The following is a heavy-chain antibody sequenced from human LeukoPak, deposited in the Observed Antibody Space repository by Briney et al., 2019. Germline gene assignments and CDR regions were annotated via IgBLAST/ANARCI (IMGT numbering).Heavy chain of an antibody. CDR1: GGSISSYY. CDR2: IYYSGST. CDR3: ARLGVPYAFDI. Sequence: SETLSLTCTVSGGSISSYYWSWIRQPPGKGLEWIGYIYYSGSTNYNPSLKSRVTISVDTSKSQFSLKLSSVTAADTAVYYCARLGVPYAFDIWGQGTMVTVSS. D-gene: IGHD3-3*01. J-gene: IGHJ3*02. V-gene: IGHV4-59*08.